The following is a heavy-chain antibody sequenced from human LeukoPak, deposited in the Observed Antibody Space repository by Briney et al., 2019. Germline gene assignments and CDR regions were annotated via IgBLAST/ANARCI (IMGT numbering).Heavy chain of an antibody. CDR2: IYYSGRT. CDR3: ARQASWLLYFDL. Sequence: PSETLSLTCTVSGGSVGNYYWSWIRQSPGKGLEWIAYIYYSGRTNYNPSLKSRVTISVDTAENQFSLKLSSVTAADTALYFCARQASWLLYFDLWGRGTLVSVSS. D-gene: IGHD5-12*01. J-gene: IGHJ2*01. V-gene: IGHV4-59*08. CDR1: GGSVGNYY.